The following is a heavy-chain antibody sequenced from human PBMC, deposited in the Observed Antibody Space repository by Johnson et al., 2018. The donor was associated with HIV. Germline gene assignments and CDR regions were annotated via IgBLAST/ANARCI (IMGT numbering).Heavy chain of an antibody. J-gene: IGHJ3*02. Sequence: QMQLVESGGGVVQPGRSLRLSCAASGFTFSSYRMHWVRQAPGKGLEWVAVISYDGSNKYYADSVNGRFTISRDNSKNTLYLQMNSLRAEDTAVYYCAKMAGSYSSPVPFPVKKPREDAFDIWGQGTMVTVSS. V-gene: IGHV3-30*18. CDR3: AKMAGSYSSPVPFPVKKPREDAFDI. CDR1: GFTFSSYR. CDR2: ISYDGSNK. D-gene: IGHD1-26*01.